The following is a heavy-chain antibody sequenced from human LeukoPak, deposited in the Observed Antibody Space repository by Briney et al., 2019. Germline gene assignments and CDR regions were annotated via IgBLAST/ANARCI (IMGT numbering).Heavy chain of an antibody. D-gene: IGHD3-10*01. Sequence: SETLSLTCAVYGGSFSGYYWSWIRQPPGKGLEWIGEIYHSGSTNYNPSLKSRVTISVDTSKNQFSLKLSSVTAADTSVYYCARGGVLWFRPKLYSHYMDVWGKGTPVTVSS. CDR1: GGSFSGYY. CDR2: IYHSGST. J-gene: IGHJ6*03. CDR3: ARGGVLWFRPKLYSHYMDV. V-gene: IGHV4-34*01.